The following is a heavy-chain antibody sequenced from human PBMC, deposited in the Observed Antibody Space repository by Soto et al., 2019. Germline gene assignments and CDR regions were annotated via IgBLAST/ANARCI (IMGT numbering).Heavy chain of an antibody. CDR1: GDSISRSHW. J-gene: IGHJ4*02. D-gene: IGHD3-22*01. CDR3: ARVRYDRSGFDH. V-gene: IGHV4-4*02. CDR2: ISHSGIT. Sequence: QVQLQESGPGLVRPSGALSVTCAVSGDSISRSHWWSWVRQSPGKGLEWIGEISHSGITNYNPSLKSRVTISGDKSMNQLSLKLTSVTAADTAVYYCARVRYDRSGFDHWGQGTLVSVFS.